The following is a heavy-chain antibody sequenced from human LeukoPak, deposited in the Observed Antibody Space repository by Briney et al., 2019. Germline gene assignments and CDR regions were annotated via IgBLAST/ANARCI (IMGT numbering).Heavy chain of an antibody. CDR2: ISSSSSTI. J-gene: IGHJ4*02. V-gene: IGHV3-48*04. Sequence: GGSLSLSCAASGFTFSSYSMNWVRQAPGKGLEWVSYISSSSSTIYYADSVKGRFTISRDNAKNSLYLQMNSLRAEDTAVYYCARVGAPGYWGQGTLVTVSS. CDR3: ARVGAPGY. D-gene: IGHD1-26*01. CDR1: GFTFSSYS.